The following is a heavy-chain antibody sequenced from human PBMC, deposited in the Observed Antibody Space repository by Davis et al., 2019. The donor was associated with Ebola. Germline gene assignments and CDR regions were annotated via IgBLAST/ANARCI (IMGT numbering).Heavy chain of an antibody. Sequence: ASVKVFCKASGYTFTSYGISWVRQAPGQGLEWMGLISAYNGNTNYAQKLQGRVTMTTDTSTSTAYMEVGILRSDDTAVYYCARAQFPTTSDHWGQGTLVTVSS. CDR2: ISAYNGNT. V-gene: IGHV1-18*01. CDR3: ARAQFPTTSDH. CDR1: GYTFTSYG. J-gene: IGHJ4*02. D-gene: IGHD1-1*01.